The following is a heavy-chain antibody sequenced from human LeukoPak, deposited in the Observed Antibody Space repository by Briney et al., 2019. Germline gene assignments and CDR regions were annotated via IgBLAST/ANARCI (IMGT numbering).Heavy chain of an antibody. CDR3: ARDPFLDDFWSGYYGERYYMDV. CDR1: GGSFSGYY. V-gene: IGHV4-34*01. CDR2: INHSGST. J-gene: IGHJ6*03. Sequence: PSETLSLTCAVYGGSFSGYYWSWIRQPPGKGLEWIGEINHSGSTNYNPSLKSRVTISVDTSKNQFSLKLSSVTAADTAVYYCARDPFLDDFWSGYYGERYYMDVWGKGTTVTVSS. D-gene: IGHD3-3*01.